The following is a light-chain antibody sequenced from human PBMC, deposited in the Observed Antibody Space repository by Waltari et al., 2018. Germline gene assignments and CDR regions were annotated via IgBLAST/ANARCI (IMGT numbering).Light chain of an antibody. Sequence: DIQMTQSPSSLSAFVGDRVTITCQASQDIKNYLNWYQQKPGKAPKALSYDASKLETGVPSRFSGSGSGTDFTLTLSSLQPEDIATYYCQQYDNLPITFGQGTRLEIK. V-gene: IGKV1-33*01. CDR1: QDIKNY. CDR3: QQYDNLPIT. CDR2: DAS. J-gene: IGKJ5*01.